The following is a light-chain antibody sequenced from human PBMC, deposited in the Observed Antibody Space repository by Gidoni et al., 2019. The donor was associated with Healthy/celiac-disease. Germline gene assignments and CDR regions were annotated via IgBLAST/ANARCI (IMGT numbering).Light chain of an antibody. J-gene: IGKJ2*01. CDR2: GAS. V-gene: IGKV3-15*01. CDR1: QRVSSN. Sequence: EIVMTQSPATLSVSPGERATLSCRASQRVSSNLAWYQQKPGQAPRLLIYGASTRATGIPARFSGSGYGTEFTLTISSLQSEDFAVYYCQQYNNWPFLYTFGQGNKLEIK. CDR3: QQYNNWPFLYT.